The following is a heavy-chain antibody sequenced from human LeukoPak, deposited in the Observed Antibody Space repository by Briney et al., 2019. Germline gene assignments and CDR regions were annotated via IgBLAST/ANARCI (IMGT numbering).Heavy chain of an antibody. V-gene: IGHV3-30*18. Sequence: GRSLRLSCAASGFTFSSYGMHWVRQAPGKGLEWVAVISYDGSNKYYEDSVKGRFTISRDNSKNTLYLQMNSLRAEDTAVYYCAKEGHGSSLDYWGQGTLVTVSS. J-gene: IGHJ4*02. D-gene: IGHD6-13*01. CDR3: AKEGHGSSLDY. CDR1: GFTFSSYG. CDR2: ISYDGSNK.